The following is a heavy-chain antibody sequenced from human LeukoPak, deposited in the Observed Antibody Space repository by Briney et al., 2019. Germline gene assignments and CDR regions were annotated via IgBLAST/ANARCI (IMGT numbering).Heavy chain of an antibody. D-gene: IGHD2-15*01. CDR2: IYYSGST. V-gene: IGHV4-61*08. Sequence: PSQTLSLTCTVSGGSISSGDYYWSWTRQPPGKGLEWIGYIYYSGSTNYNPSLKSRVTISVDTSKNQFSLKLSSVTAADTAVYYCARRDIVGYYGMDVWGQGTTVTVSS. CDR3: ARRDIVGYYGMDV. CDR1: GGSISSGDYY. J-gene: IGHJ6*02.